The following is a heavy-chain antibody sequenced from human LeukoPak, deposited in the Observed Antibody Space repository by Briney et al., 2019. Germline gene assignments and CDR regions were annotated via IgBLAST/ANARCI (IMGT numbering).Heavy chain of an antibody. CDR2: IIPSSGST. CDR1: GYIFTSYY. J-gene: IGHJ3*02. Sequence: ASVNVSCKASGYIFTSYYIHWIRQAPGQGLEWMGIIIPSSGSTSSAQKFQGRVTMTRGTSTSTVSMELSSLRSEDTALYYCARKDRFEAFDIWGQGTMLIVSS. CDR3: ARKDRFEAFDI. V-gene: IGHV1-46*01.